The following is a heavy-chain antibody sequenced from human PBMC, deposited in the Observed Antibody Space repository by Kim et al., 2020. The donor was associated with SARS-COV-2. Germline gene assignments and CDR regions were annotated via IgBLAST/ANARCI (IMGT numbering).Heavy chain of an antibody. CDR1: GFTFSSYY. CDR3: ARGAAAVS. J-gene: IGHJ5*02. Sequence: GGSLRLSCAASGFTFSSYYMTWVRQAPGKGLEWVANIKQDGTEKYYVDSVKGRFTISRDNTKNSLYLQMNSLRAEDTAVYYCARGAAAVSWGQGTLVTVS. CDR2: IKQDGTEK. D-gene: IGHD6-13*01. V-gene: IGHV3-7*04.